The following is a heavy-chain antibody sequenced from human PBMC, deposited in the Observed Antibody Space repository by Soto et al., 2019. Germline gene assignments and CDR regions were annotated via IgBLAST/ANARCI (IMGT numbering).Heavy chain of an antibody. D-gene: IGHD2-15*01. V-gene: IGHV1-2*02. CDR2: INPDSGGT. J-gene: IGHJ6*02. CDR3: ARTLGYCSGGSCYSRYYYGMDV. CDR1: GYTFTVYY. Sequence: ASVKVSCKASGYTFTVYYMHWVRQAPGQGLEWMGWINPDSGGTNYAQKFQGRVTMTRDTSISTAYMELSRLGSDDTAVYYCARTLGYCSGGSCYSRYYYGMDVWGQGTTVTVSS.